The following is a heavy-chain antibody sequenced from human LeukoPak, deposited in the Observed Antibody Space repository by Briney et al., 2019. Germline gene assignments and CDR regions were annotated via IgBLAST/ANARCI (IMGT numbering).Heavy chain of an antibody. Sequence: GASVKVSCKASGYTFTGYYMHWVRQAPGQGLEWIGWINPNSGGTNYAQKFQGRVTMTRDTSISTAYMELSRLRSDDTAVYYCARETYYDSSGYYLSNWFDPWGQGTLVTVSS. CDR1: GYTFTGYY. J-gene: IGHJ5*02. V-gene: IGHV1-2*02. D-gene: IGHD3-22*01. CDR3: ARETYYDSSGYYLSNWFDP. CDR2: INPNSGGT.